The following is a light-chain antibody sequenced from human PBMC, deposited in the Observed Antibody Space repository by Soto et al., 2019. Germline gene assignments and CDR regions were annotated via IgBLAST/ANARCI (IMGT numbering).Light chain of an antibody. CDR2: GAS. CDR1: QSVSSN. CDR3: QQYNKWPPIT. Sequence: EIVMTQSPASLSVSPGERATLSCRASQSVSSNLAWYQQKPGQAPRLLIYGASTRATDIPARFSGSGSGTECTLTISSLQSEDFAVYYCQQYNKWPPITFGQGTRLEI. J-gene: IGKJ5*01. V-gene: IGKV3-15*01.